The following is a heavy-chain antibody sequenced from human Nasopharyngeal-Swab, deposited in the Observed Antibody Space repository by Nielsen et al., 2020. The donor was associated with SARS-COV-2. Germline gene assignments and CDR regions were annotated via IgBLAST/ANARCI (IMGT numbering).Heavy chain of an antibody. CDR2: IYYSGST. CDR3: ARDQRRDYGDYYYYGMDV. V-gene: IGHV4-59*13. J-gene: IGHJ6*02. CDR1: GGFISSYY. D-gene: IGHD4-17*01. Sequence: GSLRLSCTVSGGFISSYYWSWIRQPPGKGLEWIGYIYYSGSTNYNPSLKSRVTISVDTSKNQFSLKLSSVTAADTAVYYCARDQRRDYGDYYYYGMDVWGQGTTVTVSS.